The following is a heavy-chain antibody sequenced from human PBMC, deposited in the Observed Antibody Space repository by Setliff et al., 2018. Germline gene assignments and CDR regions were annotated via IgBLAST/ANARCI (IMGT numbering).Heavy chain of an antibody. D-gene: IGHD3-3*01. CDR2: INHSGST. V-gene: IGHV4-34*01. CDR1: GGSFSGYY. J-gene: IGHJ5*02. Sequence: SETLSLTCAVYGGSFSGYYWSWIRQPPGKGLEWIGEINHSGSTNDNPSLKSRVTMSVDTSKNQFSLKLSSVTAADTAVYYCARAVSYYDFWSGYYSDGWFDPWGQGTLVTVSS. CDR3: ARAVSYYDFWSGYYSDGWFDP.